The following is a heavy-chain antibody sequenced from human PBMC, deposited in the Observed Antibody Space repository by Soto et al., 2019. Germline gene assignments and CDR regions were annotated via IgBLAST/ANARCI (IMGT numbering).Heavy chain of an antibody. D-gene: IGHD3-10*01. J-gene: IGHJ4*02. CDR1: GFTFSNAW. CDR2: IKSKTDGGTT. CDR3: TTGTTTIIRVDY. Sequence: GESLKISCTASGFTFSNAWMSWVRQAPGKGLEWVGRIKSKTDGGTTDYAAPVKGRFSISRDDSKTTLFLQMNSLKTEDTAVYYCTTGTTTIIRVDYWGQGTLVTVSS. V-gene: IGHV3-15*01.